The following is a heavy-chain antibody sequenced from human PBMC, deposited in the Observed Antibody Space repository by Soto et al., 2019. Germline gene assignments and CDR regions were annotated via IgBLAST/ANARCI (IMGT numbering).Heavy chain of an antibody. V-gene: IGHV1-18*01. J-gene: IGHJ6*02. D-gene: IGHD6-13*01. Sequence: GASVKLSSKASGYAFTSYGISWVRQAPGQGLEWMGWISAYNGNTNYAQKLQGRVTMTTDTSTSTAYMELRSLRSDDTAVYYCARGNSSRLFGMDVWGQGTTVTVSS. CDR3: ARGNSSRLFGMDV. CDR1: GYAFTSYG. CDR2: ISAYNGNT.